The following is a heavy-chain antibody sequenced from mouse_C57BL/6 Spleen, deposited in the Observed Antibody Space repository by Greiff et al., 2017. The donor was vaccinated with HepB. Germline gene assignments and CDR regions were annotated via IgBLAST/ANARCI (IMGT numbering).Heavy chain of an antibody. Sequence: EVQGVESGEGLVKPGGSLKLSCAASGFTFSSYAMSWVRQTPEKRLEWVAYISSGGDYIYYADTVKGRFTISRDNARNTLYLQMSSLKSEDTAMYYCTTVVESYWYFDVWGTGTTVTVSS. D-gene: IGHD1-1*01. V-gene: IGHV5-9-1*02. CDR1: GFTFSSYA. CDR2: ISSGGDYI. J-gene: IGHJ1*03. CDR3: TTVVESYWYFDV.